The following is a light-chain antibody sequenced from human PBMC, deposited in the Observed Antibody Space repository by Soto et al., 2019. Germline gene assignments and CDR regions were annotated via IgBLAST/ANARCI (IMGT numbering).Light chain of an antibody. CDR2: GAS. J-gene: IGKJ4*01. CDR1: QEISNR. CDR3: QQYQNYPVT. Sequence: DIQMTQSPSSLSASVGARVTITCRASQEISNRLAWFQQKPGKPPKSLIDGASSLQSGVPSKFSGSRSGTDVTLTIISLQPEDFATYYCQQYQNYPVTFGGGTKVEIK. V-gene: IGKV1-16*02.